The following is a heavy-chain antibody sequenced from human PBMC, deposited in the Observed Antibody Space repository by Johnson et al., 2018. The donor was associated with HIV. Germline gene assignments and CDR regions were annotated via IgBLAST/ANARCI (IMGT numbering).Heavy chain of an antibody. D-gene: IGHD4-11*01. CDR1: GFTFSSYA. V-gene: IGHV3-30*04. CDR2: ISYDGSNK. CDR3: GRGGLYIQFLAFDAFDI. J-gene: IGHJ3*02. Sequence: QVQLVESGGGVVQPGRSLRLSCAASGFTFSSYAMHWVRQAPGKGLDWVAVISYDGSNKYYADSVKGRFTISRDNSKNTLYLQMNSLRAEDTAVYYCGRGGLYIQFLAFDAFDIWGQGTMVTVSS.